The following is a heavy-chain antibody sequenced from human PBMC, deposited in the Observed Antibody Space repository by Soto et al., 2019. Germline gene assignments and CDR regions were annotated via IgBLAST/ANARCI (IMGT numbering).Heavy chain of an antibody. CDR3: ARALFPVGYYYGMDV. V-gene: IGHV4-30-2*01. D-gene: IGHD1-26*01. J-gene: IGHJ6*02. CDR1: GGSISSGGYS. CDR2: IYHSGST. Sequence: QLQLQESGSGLVKPSQTLSLTCAVSGGSISSGGYSWSWIRQPPGKGLEWIGYIYHSGSTYYNPSLKIRVTIPVDTSTTQFALKLSSVPADDTAVYYCARALFPVGYYYGMDVWGQGTTVTVSS.